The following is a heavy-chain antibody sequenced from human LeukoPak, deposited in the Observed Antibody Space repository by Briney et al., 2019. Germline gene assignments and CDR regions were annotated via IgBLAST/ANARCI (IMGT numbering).Heavy chain of an antibody. CDR2: IRSSAYAGAT. V-gene: IGHV3-49*04. J-gene: IGHJ3*02. CDR1: GFTFSSYW. D-gene: IGHD3-10*01. CDR3: TRSGVDI. Sequence: GGSLRLSCAASGFTFSSYWMSWVRQAPGKGLEWVGFIRSSAYAGATAYPASVKGRFTISRHDSKSIVSLHMDSLKTEGTAVCYCTRSGVDIWGQGKMVTVSS.